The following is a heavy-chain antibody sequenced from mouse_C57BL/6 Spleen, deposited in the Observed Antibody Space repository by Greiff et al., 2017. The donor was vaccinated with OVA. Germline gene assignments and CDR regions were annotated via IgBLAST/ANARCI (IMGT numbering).Heavy chain of an antibody. CDR2: INPYNGGT. J-gene: IGHJ1*03. V-gene: IGHV1-19*01. CDR3: ARHYYGSSLYCYFDV. Sequence: EVQLQQSGPVLVKPGASVKMSCKASGYTFTDYYMNWVKQSHGKSLEWIGVINPYNGGTSYNQKFKGKATLTVDKSSSTAYMELNSLTSEDSAVYYGARHYYGSSLYCYFDVWGTGTTVTVSS. CDR1: GYTFTDYY. D-gene: IGHD1-1*01.